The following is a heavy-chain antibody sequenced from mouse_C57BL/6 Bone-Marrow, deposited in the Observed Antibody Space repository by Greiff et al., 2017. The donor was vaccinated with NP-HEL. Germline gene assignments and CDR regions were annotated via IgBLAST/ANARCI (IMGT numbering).Heavy chain of an antibody. D-gene: IGHD3-2*01. V-gene: IGHV1-81*01. CDR2: IYPRSGNT. CDR3: ARDREAY. Sequence: QVQLQQSGAELARPGASVKLSCKASGYTFTSYGISWVKQRTGQGLEWIGEIYPRSGNTYYNEKFKGKATLTADKSSSTAYMELRSLTSEDSAVYFCARDREAYWGQGTLVTVSA. J-gene: IGHJ3*01. CDR1: GYTFTSYG.